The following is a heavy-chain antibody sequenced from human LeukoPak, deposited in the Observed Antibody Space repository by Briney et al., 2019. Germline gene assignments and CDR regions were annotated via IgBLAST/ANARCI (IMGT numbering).Heavy chain of an antibody. J-gene: IGHJ4*02. V-gene: IGHV4-30-4*08. CDR1: GGSISSGDYY. Sequence: SQTLSLTCTVSGGSISSGDYYWSWIRQPPGKGLEWIGYIYYSGSTYYNPSLKSRVTISVDTSKNQFSLKLSSVTAADTAVYYCARHANYDRLAAAVTYWGQETLVTVSS. CDR2: IYYSGST. CDR3: ARHANYDRLAAAVTY. D-gene: IGHD6-13*01.